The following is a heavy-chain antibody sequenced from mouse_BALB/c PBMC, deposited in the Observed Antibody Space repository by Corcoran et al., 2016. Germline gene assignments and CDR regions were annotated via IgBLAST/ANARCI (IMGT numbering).Heavy chain of an antibody. CDR3: ARRDGNYHYAMDY. CDR1: GYAFTSYN. J-gene: IGHJ4*01. D-gene: IGHD2-1*01. Sequence: EIQLQPSGPELVKPGASVKVSCKASGYAFTSYNMYWVKQSHGKSLEWIGYIDPYNGGTSYNQKFKGKATLTVDKSSSTAYMHLNSLTSEDSAVYYCARRDGNYHYAMDYWGQGTSVTVSS. V-gene: IGHV1S135*01. CDR2: IDPYNGGT.